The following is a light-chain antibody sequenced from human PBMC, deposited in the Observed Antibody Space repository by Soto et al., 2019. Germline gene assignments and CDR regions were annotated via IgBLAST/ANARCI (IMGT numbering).Light chain of an antibody. V-gene: IGKV1-39*01. CDR3: QESYSTPPEYT. J-gene: IGKJ2*01. CDR1: QSINTY. Sequence: DVQMTQSPSSLSGSVGDRGTITCRAGQSINTYLNWYQQKPGKAPKLLIDAASNLQSGVPSRFSGSGSGTDFTLTISSLQPGDSATYFCQESYSTPPEYTFGQGTKLEIK. CDR2: AAS.